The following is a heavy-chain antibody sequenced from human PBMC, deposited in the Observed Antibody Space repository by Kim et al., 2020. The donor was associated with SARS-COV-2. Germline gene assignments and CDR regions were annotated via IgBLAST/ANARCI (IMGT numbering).Heavy chain of an antibody. J-gene: IGHJ4*02. Sequence: ASVKVSCKASGYTFTSYGISWVRQAPGQGLEWMGWISAYNGNTNYAQKLQGRVTMTTDTSTSTAYMELRSLRSDDTAVYYCARDPPTYYYDSSGYRSFDYWGQGTLVTVSS. V-gene: IGHV1-18*01. CDR1: GYTFTSYG. D-gene: IGHD3-22*01. CDR2: ISAYNGNT. CDR3: ARDPPTYYYDSSGYRSFDY.